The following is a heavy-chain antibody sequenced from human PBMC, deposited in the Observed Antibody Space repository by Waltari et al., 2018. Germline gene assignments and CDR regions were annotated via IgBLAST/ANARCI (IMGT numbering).Heavy chain of an antibody. CDR1: GGSFSGYY. CDR3: ARVDSYGPKVLP. D-gene: IGHD5-18*01. V-gene: IGHV4-34*01. Sequence: QVQLQQWGAGLLKPSETLSLTCAVYGGSFSGYYWSWIRQPPGKGLEWIGEINHSGSTNYNPSLKSRVTIAVDTSKNQFSLKLSTVTAADTAVYYCARVDSYGPKVLPWGQGTLVTVSS. J-gene: IGHJ5*02. CDR2: INHSGST.